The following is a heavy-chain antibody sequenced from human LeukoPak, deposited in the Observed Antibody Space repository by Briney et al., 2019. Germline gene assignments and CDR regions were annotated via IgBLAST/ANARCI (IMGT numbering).Heavy chain of an antibody. CDR2: IYTSGST. Sequence: SETLSLTCTASGGSISSYYWSWIRQPAGKGLEWIGRIYTSGSTNYNPSLQSRFTISVDKSKNQFPLTLRSIPSAATALHYCARDNCDSSGYAFDIWGHGTMVTVSS. D-gene: IGHD3-22*01. CDR1: GGSISSYY. CDR3: ARDNCDSSGYAFDI. J-gene: IGHJ3*02. V-gene: IGHV4-4*07.